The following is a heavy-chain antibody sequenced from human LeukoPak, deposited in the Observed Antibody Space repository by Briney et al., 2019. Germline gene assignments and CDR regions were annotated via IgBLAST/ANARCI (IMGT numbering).Heavy chain of an antibody. CDR1: GGSISSYY. CDR2: IYYSGST. V-gene: IGHV4-59*01. J-gene: IGHJ4*02. D-gene: IGHD5-12*01. CDR3: ARRNIVATR. Sequence: PSETLSLTCTVSGGSISSYYWSWIRQPPGKGLEWIGYIYYSGSTNYNPSLKSRVTISVDTSKNQFSLKLSSVTAADTAVYYCARRNIVATRWGQGTLVTVSS.